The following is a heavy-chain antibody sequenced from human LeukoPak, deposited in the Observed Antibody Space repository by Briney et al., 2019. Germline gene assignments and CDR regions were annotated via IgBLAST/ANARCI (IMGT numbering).Heavy chain of an antibody. V-gene: IGHV3-33*01. CDR2: IWYDGSNK. CDR3: ARDGCSSTSRYPNYYYYGMDA. CDR1: GFTFSSYG. J-gene: IGHJ6*04. D-gene: IGHD2-2*01. Sequence: GGSLRLSCAASGFTFSSYGMHWVRQAPGKGLEWVAVIWYDGSNKYYADSVKGRFTISRDNSKNTLYLQMNSLRAEDTAVYYCARDGCSSTSRYPNYYYYGMDAWGKGTTVTVSS.